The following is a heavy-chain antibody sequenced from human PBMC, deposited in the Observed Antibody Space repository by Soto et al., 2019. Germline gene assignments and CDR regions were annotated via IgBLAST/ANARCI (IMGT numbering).Heavy chain of an antibody. D-gene: IGHD2-21*02. V-gene: IGHV4-30-4*01. CDR3: ATSEVETAIGMGWFDP. Sequence: SETLSLTCIVSGGSISSGDYYWSWIRQPPGKGLEWIGYIYHTGITFYNPSLKSRITISADTSKNQFSLKMRSVTAADTAVYYCATSEVETAIGMGWFDPWRQGTPVTVFS. CDR2: IYHTGIT. J-gene: IGHJ5*02. CDR1: GGSISSGDYY.